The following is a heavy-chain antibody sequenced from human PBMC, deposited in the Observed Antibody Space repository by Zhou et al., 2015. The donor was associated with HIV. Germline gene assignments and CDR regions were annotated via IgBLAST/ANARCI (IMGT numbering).Heavy chain of an antibody. V-gene: IGHV3-49*03. CDR3: TRDGGCSRTSCQPPLY. CDR1: GFTFGDYV. CDR2: IRSKSYGGTT. Sequence: EVPLAESGGGLVQPGRSLRLSCTASGFTFGDYVMSWFRQAPGKGLEWVGFIRSKSYGGTTEYAASVKGRFIISRDDSKSIAYLQMNRLKTEDTAVYYCTRDGGCSRTSCQPPLYWGQGTQVTVSS. D-gene: IGHD2-2*01. J-gene: IGHJ4*02.